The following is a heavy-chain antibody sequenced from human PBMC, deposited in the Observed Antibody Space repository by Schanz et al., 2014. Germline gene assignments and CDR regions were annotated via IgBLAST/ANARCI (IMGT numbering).Heavy chain of an antibody. CDR1: GFIFRSFG. V-gene: IGHV3-33*06. CDR3: AKGPYYYYYMDV. CDR2: IWSDGTNE. J-gene: IGHJ6*03. Sequence: QGQLVESGGGVVQPGKSLRLSCATSGFIFRSFGIHWVRQAPGKGLEWVAVIWSDGTNEYYADSVKGRFTISGDSSTYTVYLQMNSLRADDTAVYYCAKGPYYYYYMDVWGNGTTVTVSS.